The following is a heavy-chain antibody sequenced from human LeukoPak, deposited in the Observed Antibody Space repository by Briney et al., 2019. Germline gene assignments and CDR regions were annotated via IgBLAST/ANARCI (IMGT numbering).Heavy chain of an antibody. D-gene: IGHD6-19*01. CDR3: ASEESIAVAGTLAHSLDY. V-gene: IGHV1-2*02. Sequence: ASVKVSCKASGYTFTGYYMHWVRQAPGQGLEWMGWINPNSGGTNYAQKFQGRVTMTRDTSISTAYMELSRLRSDDTAVYYCASEESIAVAGTLAHSLDYWGQGTLVTVSS. CDR2: INPNSGGT. J-gene: IGHJ4*02. CDR1: GYTFTGYY.